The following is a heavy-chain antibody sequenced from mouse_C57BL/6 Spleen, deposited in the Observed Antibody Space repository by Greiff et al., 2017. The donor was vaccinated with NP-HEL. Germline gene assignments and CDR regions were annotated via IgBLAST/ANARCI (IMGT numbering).Heavy chain of an antibody. CDR3: EYDDDGAMDY. CDR1: GYAFSSSW. CDR2: IYPGDGDT. Sequence: VKLMESGPELVKPGASVKISCKASGYAFSSSWMNWVKQRPGKGLEWIGRIYPGDGDTNYNGKFKGKATLTADKSSSTAYMQLSSLTSEDSAVYFCEYDDDGAMDYWGQGTSVTVSS. D-gene: IGHD2-4*01. V-gene: IGHV1-82*01. J-gene: IGHJ4*01.